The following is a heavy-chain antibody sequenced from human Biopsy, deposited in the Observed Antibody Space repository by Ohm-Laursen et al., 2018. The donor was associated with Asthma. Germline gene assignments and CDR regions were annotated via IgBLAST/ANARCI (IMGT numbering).Heavy chain of an antibody. V-gene: IGHV1-18*01. J-gene: IGHJ5*02. Sequence: SVKVSCNASGYTFTSTVYGISWVRQAPGQGLEWMGWIRPHTGDTNYAQMLRGRVTMTTDTSTSTAYMELRGLRSDDTAVYYCARDPGGFDPWGQGTLVTVSS. CDR2: IRPHTGDT. CDR3: ARDPGGFDP. D-gene: IGHD3-10*01. CDR1: GYTFTSTVYG.